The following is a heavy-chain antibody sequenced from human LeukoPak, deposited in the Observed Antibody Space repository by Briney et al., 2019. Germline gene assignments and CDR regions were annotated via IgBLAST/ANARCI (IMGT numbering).Heavy chain of an antibody. J-gene: IGHJ1*01. CDR2: ISSSSRYI. V-gene: IGHV3-21*01. Sequence: GGSLRLSCAASGFTFSSYSMNWVRQAPGKGLEWVSSISSSSRYIYYADSVKGRFTISRDNAKNSLYLQMNSLRAEDTAVYYCARGRGGSKQWLVHQGYFQHWGQGTLVTVSS. CDR3: ARGRGGSKQWLVHQGYFQH. D-gene: IGHD6-19*01. CDR1: GFTFSSYS.